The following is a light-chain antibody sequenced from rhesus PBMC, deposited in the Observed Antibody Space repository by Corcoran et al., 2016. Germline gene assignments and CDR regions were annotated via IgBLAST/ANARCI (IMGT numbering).Light chain of an antibody. CDR1: QNIYSN. CDR3: QHYYDNPFT. Sequence: DIQMTQSPSALSASVGDRVTISCRASQNIYSNLAWYQQKPGKAPKLLFYAASSLQTGIPSRFRGSGSGTDFTLTISSLQPEDSAAYYCQHYYDNPFTFGPGAKLDIK. V-gene: IGKV1S12*01. CDR2: AAS. J-gene: IGKJ3*01.